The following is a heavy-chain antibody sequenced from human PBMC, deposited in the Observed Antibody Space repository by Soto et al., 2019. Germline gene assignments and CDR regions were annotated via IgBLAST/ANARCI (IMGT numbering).Heavy chain of an antibody. V-gene: IGHV1-69*13. CDR1: GGTFSSYA. D-gene: IGHD3-22*01. CDR3: AKVIMIAAGNRFDP. Sequence: GASVKVSCKASGGTFSSYAISWVRQAPGQGLEWMGGIIPIFGTANYAQKFQGRVTITADESTSTAYMELSSLRSEDTAVYYCAKVIMIAAGNRFDPWGQGTLVIVSS. J-gene: IGHJ5*02. CDR2: IIPIFGTA.